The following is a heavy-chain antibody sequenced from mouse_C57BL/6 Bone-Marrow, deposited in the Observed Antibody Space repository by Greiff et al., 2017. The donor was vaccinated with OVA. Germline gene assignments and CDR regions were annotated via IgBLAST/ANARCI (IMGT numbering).Heavy chain of an antibody. J-gene: IGHJ3*01. D-gene: IGHD2-4*01. Sequence: EVQGVESGGGLVKPGGSLKLSCAASGFTFSSYAMSWVRQTPEKRLEWVATISDGGSYTYYPDNVKGRFTISRDNAKNNLYLQMSHLKSEDTAMYYCAREDYDYDRRTFAYWGQGTLVTVSA. CDR3: AREDYDYDRRTFAY. CDR2: ISDGGSYT. V-gene: IGHV5-4*01. CDR1: GFTFSSYA.